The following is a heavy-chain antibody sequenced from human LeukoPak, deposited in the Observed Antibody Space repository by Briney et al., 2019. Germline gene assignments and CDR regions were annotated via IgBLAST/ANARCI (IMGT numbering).Heavy chain of an antibody. CDR2: IHYSGTT. V-gene: IGHV4-59*01. D-gene: IGHD5-12*01. J-gene: IGHJ4*02. Sequence: SETLSFTCTVSGGSMSGYYWSWIRQPPGKGLEWIGYIHYSGTTNYNPSLKSRVTISLDTSRNQFSLKLRSVTTADTAVYYCARRRVYSGSGEFDFWGQGTLVTVSS. CDR3: ARRRVYSGSGEFDF. CDR1: GGSMSGYY.